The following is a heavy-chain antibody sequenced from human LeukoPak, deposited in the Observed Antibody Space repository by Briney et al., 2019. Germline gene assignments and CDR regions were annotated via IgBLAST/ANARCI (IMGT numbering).Heavy chain of an antibody. CDR1: GYTFTSYY. CDR2: INPSGGST. V-gene: IGHV1-46*01. Sequence: ASVKVSCKASGYTFTSYYMHWVRQAPGQGLEWMGIINPSGGSTSYAQKFQGRVTMTRDMSTSTVYMELSSLRSEDTAVYYCARAGIYYYDSSGYYFSYYYYMDVWGKGTTVTVSS. J-gene: IGHJ6*03. CDR3: ARAGIYYYDSSGYYFSYYYYMDV. D-gene: IGHD3-22*01.